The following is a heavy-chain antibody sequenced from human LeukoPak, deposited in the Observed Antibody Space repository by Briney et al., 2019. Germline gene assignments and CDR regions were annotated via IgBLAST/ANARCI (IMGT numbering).Heavy chain of an antibody. CDR1: GGSFSGYY. J-gene: IGHJ5*02. CDR2: INHSGST. D-gene: IGHD1-26*01. Sequence: SETLSLTCAVYGGSFSGYYWSWIRQPPGKGLEWIGEINHSGSTNYNPSLKSRVTISVDTSKNQFSLKLSSVTAADTAVYYCAPRGSYLGSWFDPWGQGALVTVSS. CDR3: APRGSYLGSWFDP. V-gene: IGHV4-34*01.